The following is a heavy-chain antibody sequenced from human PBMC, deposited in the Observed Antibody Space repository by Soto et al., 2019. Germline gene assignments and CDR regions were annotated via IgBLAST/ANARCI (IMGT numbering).Heavy chain of an antibody. CDR1: GLSFSNAW. CDR3: TTAHPRGPDY. Sequence: PGGSLRLSCAASGLSFSNAWMNWVRQAPGKGLEWVGQIRSKTDGGTIFYPAPVKDRFIISRDDSRNTLYLQRNSLKTEDTAVYYCTTAHPRGPDYWGQGTLVTVSS. D-gene: IGHD5-12*01. J-gene: IGHJ4*02. CDR2: IRSKTDGGTI. V-gene: IGHV3-15*01.